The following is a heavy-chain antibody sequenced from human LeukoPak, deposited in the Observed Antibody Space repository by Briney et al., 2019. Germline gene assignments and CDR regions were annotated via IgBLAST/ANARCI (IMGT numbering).Heavy chain of an antibody. V-gene: IGHV3-21*01. Sequence: GGSLRLSCAASGFTFSSYSMNWVRQAPGKGLEWVSSISSSSSYIYYADSVKGRFTISRDNAKNSLYLQMNSLRAEDTAVYYCARVDSSGYYLVGACDIWGQGTMVTVSS. J-gene: IGHJ3*02. CDR3: ARVDSSGYYLVGACDI. D-gene: IGHD3-22*01. CDR1: GFTFSSYS. CDR2: ISSSSSYI.